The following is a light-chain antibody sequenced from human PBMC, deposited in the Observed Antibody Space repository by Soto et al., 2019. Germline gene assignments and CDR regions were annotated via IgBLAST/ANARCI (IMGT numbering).Light chain of an antibody. J-gene: IGKJ1*01. V-gene: IGKV3-20*01. CDR1: QSVSSSY. CDR2: GAS. Sequence: EIVLAQSPGTLSLSRGERATLSCRASQSVSSSYLAWYQQKPGQAPRLLIYGASSRATGIPDRFSGSGSGTDFTLTISRLEPEEFAVYYCQQYGSSPRTFGQGTKV. CDR3: QQYGSSPRT.